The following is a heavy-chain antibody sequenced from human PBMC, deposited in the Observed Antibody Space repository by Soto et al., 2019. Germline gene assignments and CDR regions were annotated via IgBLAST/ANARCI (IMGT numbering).Heavy chain of an antibody. V-gene: IGHV1-46*03. CDR2: INPSGGST. D-gene: IGHD2-2*01. Sequence: ASVKVSCKASGYTFTSYYMHWVRQAPGQGLEWMGIINPSGGSTSYAQKFQGRVTMTRDTSTSTVYMELSSLRSEDTAVYYCARDPAVPAAHYSIDVWGKGTTVTVSS. CDR1: GYTFTSYY. CDR3: ARDPAVPAAHYSIDV. J-gene: IGHJ6*03.